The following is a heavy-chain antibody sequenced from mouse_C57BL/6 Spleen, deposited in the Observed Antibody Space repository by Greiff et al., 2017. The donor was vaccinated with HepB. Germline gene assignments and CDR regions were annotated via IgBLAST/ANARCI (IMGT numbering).Heavy chain of an antibody. CDR1: GYSFTGYY. D-gene: IGHD2-2*01. V-gene: IGHV1-42*01. Sequence: VHVKQSGPELVKPGASVKISCKASGYSFTGYYMNWVKQSPEKSLEWIGEINPSTGGTTYNQKFKAKATLTVDKSSSTAYMQLKSLTSEDSAVYYCARFYGYDVYYFDYWGQGTTLTVSS. CDR3: ARFYGYDVYYFDY. CDR2: INPSTGGT. J-gene: IGHJ2*01.